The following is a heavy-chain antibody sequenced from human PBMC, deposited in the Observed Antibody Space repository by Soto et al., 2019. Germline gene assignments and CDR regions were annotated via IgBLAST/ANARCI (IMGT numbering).Heavy chain of an antibody. V-gene: IGHV4-59*08. Sequence: SETLSLTCTVSGGSISSYYWSWIRQPPGKGLEWIGCMFYSGSTNYNPSLKSPVTMSIDTSKNQFSLKLNSVTAADTAVYYCVSPEGYYDSSGYTLDYWGQGTLVPVSS. CDR2: MFYSGST. CDR3: VSPEGYYDSSGYTLDY. D-gene: IGHD3-22*01. CDR1: GGSISSYY. J-gene: IGHJ4*02.